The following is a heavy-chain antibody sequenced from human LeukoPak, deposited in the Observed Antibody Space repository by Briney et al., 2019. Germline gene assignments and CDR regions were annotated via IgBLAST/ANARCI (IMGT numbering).Heavy chain of an antibody. V-gene: IGHV4-30-4*08. Sequence: SETMSLTCTVSGGSISSGDYYWSWIRQPPGKGLEWIGYIYYSGNTYYNPSLKSRVTISVDTSKNQFSLKLSSVTAADTAVYYCARSMYNWNYVTWGQGTLVTVSS. CDR3: ARSMYNWNYVT. CDR2: IYYSGNT. D-gene: IGHD1-7*01. J-gene: IGHJ4*02. CDR1: GGSISSGDYY.